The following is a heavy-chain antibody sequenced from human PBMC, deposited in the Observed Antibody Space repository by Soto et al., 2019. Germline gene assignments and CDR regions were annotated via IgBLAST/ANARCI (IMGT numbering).Heavy chain of an antibody. D-gene: IGHD5-18*01. CDR2: ISFNGTT. J-gene: IGHJ5*01. Sequence: SETLSLTCTVSGGSMTPYYWTWIRQSPGKGLEWIGYISFNGTTDYNPSLKSRLTMSVDTSKNQFSMKLSSVSAADTAVYYCVKAAHHVIQWFNWCGPGILVTVSS. CDR1: GGSMTPYY. V-gene: IGHV4-59*01. CDR3: VKAAHHVIQWFNW.